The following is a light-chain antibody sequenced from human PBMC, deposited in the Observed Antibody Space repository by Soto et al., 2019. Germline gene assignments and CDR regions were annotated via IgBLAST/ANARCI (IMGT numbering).Light chain of an antibody. Sequence: EIVMTQSPATLSVSPGERATLSCRASQSVSSNLAWYQQKPGQAPRLLIYGASTRATGIPARFSGSGSGTEFTLTISSLQSEDFAFYYCQHYTFGGGTKVEIK. CDR3: QHYT. J-gene: IGKJ4*01. CDR2: GAS. V-gene: IGKV3-15*01. CDR1: QSVSSN.